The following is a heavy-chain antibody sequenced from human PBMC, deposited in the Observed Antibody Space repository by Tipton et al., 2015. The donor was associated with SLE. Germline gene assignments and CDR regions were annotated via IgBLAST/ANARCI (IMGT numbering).Heavy chain of an antibody. V-gene: IGHV3-21*04. CDR1: GFTFSNYW. CDR3: AKDWGGGYTQAFDI. CDR2: ISSSGNFK. Sequence: SLRLSCAASGFTFSNYWMTWVRQAPGKGLEWVSSISSSGNFKYYSDSLEGRFTISRDNAKNSLYLQMISLRAEDTAVYYCAKDWGGGYTQAFDIWGQGTMVTVSS. D-gene: IGHD6-25*01. J-gene: IGHJ3*02.